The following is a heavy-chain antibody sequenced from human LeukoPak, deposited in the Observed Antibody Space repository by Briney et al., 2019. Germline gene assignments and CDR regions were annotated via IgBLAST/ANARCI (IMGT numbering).Heavy chain of an antibody. D-gene: IGHD3-22*01. CDR1: GFTFGDYA. J-gene: IGHJ5*02. CDR3: TRDGVPYYYDSSGYFSWFDP. Sequence: GSPRPSCTASGFTFGDYAMSGGRQAPGKGRAWGGFIRSKAYGGTTEYAATVKGRFTISRDDSKSIAYLQMNSLKTEDTAVYYCTRDGVPYYYDSSGYFSWFDPWGQGTLVTVSS. V-gene: IGHV3-49*04. CDR2: IRSKAYGGTT.